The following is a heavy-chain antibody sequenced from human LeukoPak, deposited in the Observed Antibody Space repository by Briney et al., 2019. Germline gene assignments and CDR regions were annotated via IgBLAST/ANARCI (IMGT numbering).Heavy chain of an antibody. CDR1: GFTFSSYS. V-gene: IGHV3-21*01. CDR3: AREEDYYYYMDV. CDR2: ISSSSSYI. J-gene: IGHJ6*03. Sequence: PGGSLRLSCAASGFTFSSYSMNWVRQAPGKGLEWVSSISSSSSYIYYADSVKGRFTISRDNAKNSLYLQMNSLRDEDTAVYYCAREEDYYYYMDVWGKGTTVTVSS.